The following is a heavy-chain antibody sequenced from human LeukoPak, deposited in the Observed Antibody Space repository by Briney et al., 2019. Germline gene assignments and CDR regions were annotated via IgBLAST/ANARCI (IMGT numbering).Heavy chain of an antibody. J-gene: IGHJ6*02. D-gene: IGHD3-3*01. Sequence: GGSLRLSCAASGFTFDGYAMTWVRQAPGEGLKRVSAITRRGDTTYYADSVKGRFTISRDNSKNTLYLQMSSLRADDAAVYYCAKDYLWGQDDYWSRSFPMKKNQNYYNGMDIWGQGTTVTVSS. V-gene: IGHV3-23*01. CDR1: GFTFDGYA. CDR2: ITRRGDTT. CDR3: AKDYLWGQDDYWSRSFPMKKNQNYYNGMDI.